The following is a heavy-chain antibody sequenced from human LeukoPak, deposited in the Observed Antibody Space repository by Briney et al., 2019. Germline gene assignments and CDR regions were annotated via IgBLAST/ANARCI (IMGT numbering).Heavy chain of an antibody. J-gene: IGHJ4*02. CDR2: IRFDSTNY. V-gene: IGHV3-30*02. CDR1: GFTFKYYG. Sequence: PGGSLRLSCEASGFTFKYYGMHWVRQAPGKGLEWVAFIRFDSTNYYYADSVKGRFTISRDNSQNTLYLQMNSLRAEDTAVYYCAKDDYYDTSGYRDWGQGTLVTVSS. D-gene: IGHD3-22*01. CDR3: AKDDYYDTSGYRD.